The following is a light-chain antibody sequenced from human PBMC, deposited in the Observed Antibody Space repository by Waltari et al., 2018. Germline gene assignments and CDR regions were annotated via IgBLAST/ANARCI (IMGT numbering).Light chain of an antibody. J-gene: IGLJ3*02. V-gene: IGLV1-44*01. Sequence: QSVLTQPPSASGTPGQRVTISCSGSSSNIGSNVVNWYQQVPGTTPKLLIYRNDQRPQGVPDRFSGPKSGTSASLAISGLRPEDEAEYYCASWDDSLNGRWEFGGGTKVTVL. CDR1: SSNIGSNV. CDR3: ASWDDSLNGRWE. CDR2: RND.